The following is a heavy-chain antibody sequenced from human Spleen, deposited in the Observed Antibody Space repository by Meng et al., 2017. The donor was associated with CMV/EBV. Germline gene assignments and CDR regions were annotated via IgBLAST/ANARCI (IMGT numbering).Heavy chain of an antibody. CDR3: ARLEMPIAYCGADCDY. V-gene: IGHV3-21*01. CDR2: ISSSSSYI. D-gene: IGHD2-21*01. CDR1: GFTFRSYN. J-gene: IGHJ4*02. Sequence: GESLKISCAASGFTFRSYNMNWVRQAPGKGLEWVSSISSSSSYIYYADSVKGRFTISRDNAKNSLYLQMNSLRAEDTAVYYCARLEMPIAYCGADCDYWGQGTLVTVSS.